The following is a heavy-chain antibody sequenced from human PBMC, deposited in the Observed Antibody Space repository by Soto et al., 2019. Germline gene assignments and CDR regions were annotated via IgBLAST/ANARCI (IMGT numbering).Heavy chain of an antibody. D-gene: IGHD5-18*01. CDR1: GGSFSGYY. Sequence: QVQLQQWGAGLLKPSETLSLTCAVYGGSFSGYYWSWIRQPPGKGLEWIGEINQSGSTNYNPSLKSRVTISVDTSKNQFSLKLSSVTAADTAVYYCARGEYSYGYDYWGQGTLVTVSS. V-gene: IGHV4-34*01. CDR3: ARGEYSYGYDY. J-gene: IGHJ4*02. CDR2: INQSGST.